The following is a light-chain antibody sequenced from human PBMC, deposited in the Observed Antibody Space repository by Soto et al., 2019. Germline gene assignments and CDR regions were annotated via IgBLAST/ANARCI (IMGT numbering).Light chain of an antibody. Sequence: DVQMTQSPSSLSASVGDRVTITCQASRDIDTYLNWYQQGPGKAPKLLIYDASKLQTGVPSRFSGRKSGTDFIFTINSLQPEDIATYYCQQYDNFPTFGQGTRLEIK. J-gene: IGKJ5*01. V-gene: IGKV1-33*01. CDR2: DAS. CDR3: QQYDNFPT. CDR1: RDIDTY.